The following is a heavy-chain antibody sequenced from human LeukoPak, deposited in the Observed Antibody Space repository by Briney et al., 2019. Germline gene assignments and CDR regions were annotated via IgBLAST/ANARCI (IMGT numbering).Heavy chain of an antibody. V-gene: IGHV1-2*02. Sequence: GASVKVSCEASGYTFTGYYMHWVRQAPGQGLEWMGWINPNSGGTNYAQKFQGRVTMTRDTSISTAYMELSRLRSDDTAVYYCARVGHGVDYYYYMDVWGKGTTVTVSS. J-gene: IGHJ6*03. CDR3: ARVGHGVDYYYYMDV. CDR2: INPNSGGT. D-gene: IGHD4-17*01. CDR1: GYTFTGYY.